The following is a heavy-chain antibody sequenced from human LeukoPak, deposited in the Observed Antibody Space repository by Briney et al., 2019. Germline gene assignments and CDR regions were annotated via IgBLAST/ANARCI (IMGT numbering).Heavy chain of an antibody. J-gene: IGHJ5*02. CDR3: ARTGRCSGGSCSINWFDP. CDR2: IYPGDSDT. CDR1: GYSLTNHW. V-gene: IGHV5-51*01. Sequence: GESLKISCKGSGYSLTNHWIGWVRQMPGKGLEWMGIIYPGDSDTRYSPSFQGQVTISADKSISTAYLQWSSLKASDTAMYYCARTGRCSGGSCSINWFDPWGQGTLVTVSS. D-gene: IGHD2-15*01.